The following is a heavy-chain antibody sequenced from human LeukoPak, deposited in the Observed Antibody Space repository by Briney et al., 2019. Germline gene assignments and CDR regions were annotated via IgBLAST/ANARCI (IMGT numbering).Heavy chain of an antibody. CDR1: GYTFTTYD. CDR2: MNPTSGNT. D-gene: IGHD6-13*01. V-gene: IGHV1-8*01. J-gene: IGHJ4*02. Sequence: ASVKVSCKASGYTFTTYDFNWLRQATGQGLKWMGCMNPTSGNTGYAQNFQGRVTMTRDTSTSTDYLELSSLGSEDTAVYYCTRNIAPGGKGYYFDYWGQGTLVTVSS. CDR3: TRNIAPGGKGYYFDY.